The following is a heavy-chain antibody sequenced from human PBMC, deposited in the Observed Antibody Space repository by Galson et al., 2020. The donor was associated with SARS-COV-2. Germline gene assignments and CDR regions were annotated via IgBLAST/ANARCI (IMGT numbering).Heavy chain of an antibody. CDR1: GFTFSSYG. CDR2: ISYDGSNK. J-gene: IGHJ3*02. Sequence: GESLKISCAASGFTFSSYGMHWVRQAPGKGLEWVAVISYDGSNKYYADSVKGRFTISRDNSKNTLYLQMNSLRAEDTAVYYCAKFPSSSWENNAFDIWGQGTMVTVSS. V-gene: IGHV3-30*18. D-gene: IGHD6-13*01. CDR3: AKFPSSSWENNAFDI.